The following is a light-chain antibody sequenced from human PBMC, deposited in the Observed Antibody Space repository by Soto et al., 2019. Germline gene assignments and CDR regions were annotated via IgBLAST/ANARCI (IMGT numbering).Light chain of an antibody. J-gene: IGKJ2*01. CDR1: QSVSTY. CDR3: QQYGSSPRT. Sequence: EIVLTQSPATLSLSPGEGATLSCRASQSVSTYLAWYQQKPGQAPRLLIYDASNRATGTPARFSGSGSGTDFTLTISSLESEDFAVYYCQQYGSSPRTFGQGTKLDIK. V-gene: IGKV3-11*01. CDR2: DAS.